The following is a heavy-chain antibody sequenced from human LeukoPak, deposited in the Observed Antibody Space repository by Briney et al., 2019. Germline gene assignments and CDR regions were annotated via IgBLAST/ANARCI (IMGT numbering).Heavy chain of an antibody. D-gene: IGHD2-8*02. CDR3: ARNQHWSRDI. V-gene: IGHV3-21*01. CDR2: ISVSGSYI. CDR1: GFTFSSYS. J-gene: IGHJ4*02. Sequence: GGSLRLSCAASGFTFSSYSMNWVRQAPGKGLEWVSSISVSGSYIYYADSVKGRFTISRDNAKNSLDLQMNSLRVDDTAVYYCARNQHWSRDIWGQGILVTVSS.